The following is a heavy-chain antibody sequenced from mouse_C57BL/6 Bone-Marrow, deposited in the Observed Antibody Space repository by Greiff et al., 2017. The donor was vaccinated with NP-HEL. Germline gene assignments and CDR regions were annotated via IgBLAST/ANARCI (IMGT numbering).Heavy chain of an antibody. CDR2: INPSSGYT. D-gene: IGHD1-1*01. J-gene: IGHJ2*01. CDR3: ARSHYGSSYEFDY. Sequence: QVQLQQSGAEPAKPGASVKLSCKASGYTFTSYWMHWVKQRPGQGLEWIGYINPSSGYTKYNQKFKDKATLTADKSSSTAYMQLSSLTYEDSAVYYCARSHYGSSYEFDYWGQGTTLTVSS. V-gene: IGHV1-7*01. CDR1: GYTFTSYW.